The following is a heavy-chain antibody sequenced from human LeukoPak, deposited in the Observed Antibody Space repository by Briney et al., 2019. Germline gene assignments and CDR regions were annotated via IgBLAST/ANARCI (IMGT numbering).Heavy chain of an antibody. CDR1: GFTFSNYA. CDR3: ATLGIVGGLYFDY. Sequence: GGSLRLSCAASGFTFSNYAMSWVRQAPGKGLEWVSAISGSGGSTYYADSVKGRFTISRDNSKNTLYLQMNSLRAEDTAVYYCATLGIVGGLYFDYWGQGTLVTVSS. J-gene: IGHJ4*02. V-gene: IGHV3-23*01. CDR2: ISGSGGST. D-gene: IGHD1-26*01.